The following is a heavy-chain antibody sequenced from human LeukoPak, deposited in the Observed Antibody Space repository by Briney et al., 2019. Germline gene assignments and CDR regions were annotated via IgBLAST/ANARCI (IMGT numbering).Heavy chain of an antibody. Sequence: PSQTLSLTCAVSGGSISSGGYSRSWIRQPPGKGLEWIGYIYHSGSTYYNPSLKSRVTISVDRSKNQFSLKLSSVTAADTAVYYCARQGGYCSGGSCYGGFWFDPWGQGTLVTVSS. CDR1: GGSISSGGYS. V-gene: IGHV4-30-2*01. J-gene: IGHJ5*02. CDR3: ARQGGYCSGGSCYGGFWFDP. CDR2: IYHSGST. D-gene: IGHD2-15*01.